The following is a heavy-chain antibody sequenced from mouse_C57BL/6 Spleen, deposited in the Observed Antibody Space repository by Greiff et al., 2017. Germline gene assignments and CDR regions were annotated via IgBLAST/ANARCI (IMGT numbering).Heavy chain of an antibody. Sequence: EVKLVESEGGLVQPGSSMKLSCTASGFTFSDYYMAWVRQVPEKGLEWVANINYDGSSTYYLDSLKSRFIISRDNAKNILYLQMSSLKSEDTATYYCARFYSNYVDWYFDVWGTGTTVTVSS. CDR2: INYDGSST. V-gene: IGHV5-16*01. CDR3: ARFYSNYVDWYFDV. J-gene: IGHJ1*03. CDR1: GFTFSDYY. D-gene: IGHD2-5*01.